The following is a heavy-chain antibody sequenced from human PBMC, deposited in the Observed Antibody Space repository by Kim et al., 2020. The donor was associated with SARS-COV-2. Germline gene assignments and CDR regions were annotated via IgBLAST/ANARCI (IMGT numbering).Heavy chain of an antibody. V-gene: IGHV5-51*01. CDR3: ARIHYYGSGSPYYFDY. D-gene: IGHD3-10*01. Sequence: SFQGQVTISADKSSSTAYLQWSSLKASDTAMYYCARIHYYGSGSPYYFDYWGQGTLVTVSS. J-gene: IGHJ4*02.